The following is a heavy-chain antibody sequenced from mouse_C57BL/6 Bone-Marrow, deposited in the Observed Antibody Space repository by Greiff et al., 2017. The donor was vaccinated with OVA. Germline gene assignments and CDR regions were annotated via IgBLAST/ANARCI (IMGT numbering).Heavy chain of an antibody. D-gene: IGHD3-3*01. CDR3: TTGWFFDY. V-gene: IGHV14-4*01. CDR1: GFNIKDDY. J-gene: IGHJ2*01. CDR2: IDPENGDT. Sequence: VQLQQSGAELVRPGASVKLSCTASGFNIKDDYMHWVKQRPEQGLEWIGWIDPENGDTEYASKFQGKATITADPSSNTAYLQLSSLTSEDTAVYYCTTGWFFDYWGQGTTLTVSS.